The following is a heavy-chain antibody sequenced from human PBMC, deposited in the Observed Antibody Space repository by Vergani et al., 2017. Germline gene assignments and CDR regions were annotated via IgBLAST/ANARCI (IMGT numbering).Heavy chain of an antibody. CDR1: GFTFNDEW. D-gene: IGHD3-3*01. CDR2: MIGDVDTI. CDR3: SSARKFRFGVVWENWFDP. J-gene: IGHJ5*02. Sequence: EVELVESGGGLVQPGGSLRLSCAASGFTFNDEWMHWARQVPGKGLVWVSGMIGDVDTISYADSLKGRFTISRDNAKTTLFLQMNSLRAEDTAVYYCSSARKFRFGVVWENWFDPWGKGTLVTVSS. V-gene: IGHV3-74*01.